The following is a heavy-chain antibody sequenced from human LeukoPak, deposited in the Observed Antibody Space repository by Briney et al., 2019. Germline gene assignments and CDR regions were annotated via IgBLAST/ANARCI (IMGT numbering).Heavy chain of an antibody. CDR2: INPSGGST. D-gene: IGHD3-10*01. V-gene: IGHV1-46*03. Sequence: ASVKVSCKASGYTSTSYYMHWVRQAPGQGLEWMGIINPSGGSTSYAQKLQGRVTMTRDTSTSTVYMELSSLRSGDTAVYYCARDHTKGPMADVWGKGTTVTVSS. CDR1: GYTSTSYY. J-gene: IGHJ6*04. CDR3: ARDHTKGPMADV.